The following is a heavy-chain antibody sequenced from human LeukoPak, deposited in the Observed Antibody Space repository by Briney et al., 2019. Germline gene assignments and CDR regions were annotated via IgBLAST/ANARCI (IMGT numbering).Heavy chain of an antibody. CDR1: GGTFSSYT. J-gene: IGHJ4*02. CDR3: ARDLLTNAPNDD. CDR2: IIPIFGTA. V-gene: IGHV1-69*13. D-gene: IGHD1-14*01. Sequence: GASVKVSCKASGGTFSSYTISWVRQAPGQGLEWMGGIIPIFGTADYAQKFQGRVTITADESTSTAYMELSSLRSEDTAVYDCARDLLTNAPNDDWGQGTLVTVSS.